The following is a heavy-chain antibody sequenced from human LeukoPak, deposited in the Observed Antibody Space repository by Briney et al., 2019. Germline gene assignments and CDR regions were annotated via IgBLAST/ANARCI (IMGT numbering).Heavy chain of an antibody. J-gene: IGHJ3*02. Sequence: ATVKVSCKASGYTFTGYYMHWVRQAPGQGLEWMGWINPNSGGTNYAQKFQGRVTMTRDTSISTAYMELSRLRSDDTAVYYCAGPHGDYVWVAFDIWGQGTMVTVSS. CDR3: AGPHGDYVWVAFDI. CDR2: INPNSGGT. D-gene: IGHD4-17*01. V-gene: IGHV1-2*02. CDR1: GYTFTGYY.